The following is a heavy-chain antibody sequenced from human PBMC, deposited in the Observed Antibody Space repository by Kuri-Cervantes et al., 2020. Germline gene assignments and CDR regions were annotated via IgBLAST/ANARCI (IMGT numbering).Heavy chain of an antibody. D-gene: IGHD3-22*01. V-gene: IGHV3-21*01. J-gene: IGHJ3*01. CDR1: GFTVSSNY. CDR2: ISSSSSYI. Sequence: GGSLRLSCAASGFTVSSNYMSWVRQAPGKGLEWVSSISSSSSYIYYADSVKGRFTISRDNAKNSLYLQMNSLRAEDTAVYYCARGIYDSSGYHSWGQGTMVTVSS. CDR3: ARGIYDSSGYHS.